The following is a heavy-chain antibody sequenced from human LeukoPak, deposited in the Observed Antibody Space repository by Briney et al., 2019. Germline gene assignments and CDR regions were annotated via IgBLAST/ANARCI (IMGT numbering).Heavy chain of an antibody. CDR3: ARDHRKLERLRVGGMDV. J-gene: IGHJ6*02. D-gene: IGHD1-1*01. Sequence: GGSLRLSCAASGFTFRNAWMSWVRQVPGKGLEWVGRIKTKTDGGTTDYAAPVKGRFTISRDDSKNTLYLQMNSLKTEDTAVYYCARDHRKLERLRVGGMDVWGQGTTVTVSS. CDR2: IKTKTDGGTT. CDR1: GFTFRNAW. V-gene: IGHV3-15*01.